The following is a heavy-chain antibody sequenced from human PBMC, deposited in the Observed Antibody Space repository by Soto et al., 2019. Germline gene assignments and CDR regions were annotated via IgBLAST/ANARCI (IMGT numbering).Heavy chain of an antibody. CDR1: GYPFRNYG. J-gene: IGHJ4*02. CDR3: ARVPPRIGLAPFIFDS. Sequence: QVRLEQSGPEVKKPGASVKVSCKASGYPFRNYGVSWVRQAPGQGLEWMGWISAYNGDTNHTQKFQDRVFLTTDPXTXXAYLDLTSLRSDDTAVYYCARVPPRIGLAPFIFDSWGQGTLVTVSS. D-gene: IGHD5-12*01. CDR2: ISAYNGDT. V-gene: IGHV1-18*01.